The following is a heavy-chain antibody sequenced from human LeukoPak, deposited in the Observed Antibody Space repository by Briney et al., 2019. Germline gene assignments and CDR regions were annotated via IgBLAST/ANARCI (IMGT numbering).Heavy chain of an antibody. CDR1: GFTFSSYG. CDR3: DNCGGAHCWYSEGFFDC. Sequence: PGRSLRLSCSASGFTFSSYGMHWVRQAPGKGLEWVAVISSDGTNKYYADSVKGRFTISRDNSQNTLWLQMNSPTAEDTAMYYLDNCGGAHCWYSEGFFDCWGQGTLVTVSS. D-gene: IGHD6-13*01. CDR2: ISSDGTNK. J-gene: IGHJ4*02. V-gene: IGHV3-30*03.